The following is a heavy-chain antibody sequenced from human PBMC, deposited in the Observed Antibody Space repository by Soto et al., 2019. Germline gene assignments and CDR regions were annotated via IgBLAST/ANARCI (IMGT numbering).Heavy chain of an antibody. CDR2: IYHSGST. V-gene: IGHV4-30-2*01. CDR3: ARGQPTYYDILTGYYPPTFFDY. D-gene: IGHD3-9*01. J-gene: IGHJ4*02. CDR1: GGSISSGGYS. Sequence: SETLSLTCAVSGGSISSGGYSWSWIRQPPGKGLEWIGYIYHSGSTYYNPSLKNRVTISVDRSKNQFSLKLSSVTAADTAVYYCARGQPTYYDILTGYYPPTFFDYWGQGTLVTVSS.